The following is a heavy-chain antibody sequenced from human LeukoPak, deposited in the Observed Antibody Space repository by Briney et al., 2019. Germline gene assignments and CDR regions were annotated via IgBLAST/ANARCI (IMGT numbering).Heavy chain of an antibody. CDR2: ISSSSSYI. V-gene: IGHV3-21*06. CDR1: GFTFSSYT. Sequence: GGSLRLSCAASGFTFSSYTMNWVREAPGKGLEWVSSISSSSSYIYYADSVKGRFTISRDNAKNSLYLQMNSLRAEDTAVYYCARDTYDILTGYYKWAFDIWGQGTMVTVSS. D-gene: IGHD3-9*01. J-gene: IGHJ3*02. CDR3: ARDTYDILTGYYKWAFDI.